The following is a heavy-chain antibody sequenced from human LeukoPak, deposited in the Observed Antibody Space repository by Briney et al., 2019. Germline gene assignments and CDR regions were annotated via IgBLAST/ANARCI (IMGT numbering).Heavy chain of an antibody. CDR2: IYY. J-gene: IGHJ4*02. V-gene: IGHV4-59*05. CDR1: GGSISSYY. CDR3: ATRMQVNHFDH. D-gene: IGHD1-14*01. Sequence: PSETLSLTCTVSGGSISSYYWSWIRQPPGKGLEWIGSIYYSGSTYSGSTYYNPSLKGRVTISVYTSKNQFSLKLSSVTAADTAMYYCATRMQVNHFDHWGQGTLVTVSS.